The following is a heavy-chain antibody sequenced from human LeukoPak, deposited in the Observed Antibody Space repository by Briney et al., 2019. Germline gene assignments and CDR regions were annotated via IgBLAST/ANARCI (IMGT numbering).Heavy chain of an antibody. J-gene: IGHJ2*01. V-gene: IGHV4-59*12. CDR1: GGSISSYY. CDR2: IYYSGST. D-gene: IGHD5-24*01. CDR3: ARDRKTWMATILSGGWYFDL. Sequence: SETLSLTCTVSGGSISSYYWSWIRQPPGKGLEWIGYIYYSGSTNYNPSLKSRVTISVDTSKNQFSLKLSSVTAADTAVYYCARDRKTWMATILSGGWYFDLWGRGTLVTVSS.